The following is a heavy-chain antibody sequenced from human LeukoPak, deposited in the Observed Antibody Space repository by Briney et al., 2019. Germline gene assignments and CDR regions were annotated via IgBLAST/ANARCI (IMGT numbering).Heavy chain of an antibody. V-gene: IGHV3-48*01. CDR2: ISSSSSTI. J-gene: IGHJ4*02. CDR1: GFTFSTSS. Sequence: PGGSLRLSCAASGFTFSTSSMNWVRQAPGKGLEWISCISSSSSTIYYADSVKGRFIISRDNAKDSLYLQMNSLRAEDTAVYYCASDYWGQGTLVTVSS. CDR3: ASDY.